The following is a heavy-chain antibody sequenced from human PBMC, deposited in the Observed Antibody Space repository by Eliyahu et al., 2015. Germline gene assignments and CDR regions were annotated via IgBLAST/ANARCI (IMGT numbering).Heavy chain of an antibody. V-gene: IGHV3-9*01. D-gene: IGHD4-11*01. CDR1: GFTFDDYA. J-gene: IGHJ5*02. Sequence: EVQLVESGGGLVQPGRSLRLSCAASGFTFDDYARHWVRQAPGKGLEWVSGISWNSGSIGYADSVKGRFTISRDNAKNSLYLQMNSLRAEDTALYYCAKDGGYSNYVSGSNWFDPWGQGTLVTVSS. CDR2: ISWNSGSI. CDR3: AKDGGYSNYVSGSNWFDP.